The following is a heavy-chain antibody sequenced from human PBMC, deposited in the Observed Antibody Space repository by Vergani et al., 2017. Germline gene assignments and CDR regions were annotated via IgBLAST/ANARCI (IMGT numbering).Heavy chain of an antibody. CDR1: GGSISSSSYY. V-gene: IGHV4-39*07. CDR2: IYYSGST. Sequence: QLQLQESGPGLVKPSETLSLTCTVSGGSISSSSYYWGWIRQPPGKGLEWIGRIYYSGSTYYNPSLKSRVTISVDTSKNQFSLKLSSVTAADTAVYYCASWGVGYCSSTSCYMAADYWGQGTLVTVSS. CDR3: ASWGVGYCSSTSCYMAADY. J-gene: IGHJ4*02. D-gene: IGHD2-2*02.